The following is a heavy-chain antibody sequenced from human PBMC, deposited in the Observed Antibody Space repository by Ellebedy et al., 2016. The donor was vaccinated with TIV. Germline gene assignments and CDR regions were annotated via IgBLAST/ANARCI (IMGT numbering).Heavy chain of an antibody. J-gene: IGHJ6*02. Sequence: GESLKISXAASGFTFSSYAMSWVRQAPGKGLEWVSAISGSGGSTYYADSVKGRFTISRDNSKNTLYLQMNSLRAEDTAVYYCARDGRWELPGLYMDVWGQGTTVTVSS. CDR1: GFTFSSYA. CDR3: ARDGRWELPGLYMDV. CDR2: ISGSGGST. V-gene: IGHV3-23*01. D-gene: IGHD1-26*01.